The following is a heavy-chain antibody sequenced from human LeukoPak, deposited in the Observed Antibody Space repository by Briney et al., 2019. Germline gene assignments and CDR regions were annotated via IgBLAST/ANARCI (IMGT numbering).Heavy chain of an antibody. J-gene: IGHJ6*02. CDR1: GFTFSSYA. V-gene: IGHV3-23*01. Sequence: PGGSLRLSCAASGFTFSSYAMSWVRQAPGKGLEWVSAISGSGGSTYYADSVKGRFTISRDNSKNTLYLQMNSLRAEDTAVYYCARTLDYYGSGSYFSGMDVWGQGTTVTVSS. CDR2: ISGSGGST. CDR3: ARTLDYYGSGSYFSGMDV. D-gene: IGHD3-10*01.